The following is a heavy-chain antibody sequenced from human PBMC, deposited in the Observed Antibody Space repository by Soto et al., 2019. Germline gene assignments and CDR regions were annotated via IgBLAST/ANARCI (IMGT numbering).Heavy chain of an antibody. V-gene: IGHV2-5*02. Sequence: SGPTLVNPQESLTLTCDFSGFSLSTYHMGVAWIRQPPGKALEWLALIYWDDDKRYSPSLKDRLAISKDTSSNQVVLTITNIDPGDSATYFCAHAGDYDLLTFDHWGPGTLVTVSS. D-gene: IGHD4-17*01. CDR3: AHAGDYDLLTFDH. J-gene: IGHJ4*02. CDR1: GFSLSTYHMG. CDR2: IYWDDDK.